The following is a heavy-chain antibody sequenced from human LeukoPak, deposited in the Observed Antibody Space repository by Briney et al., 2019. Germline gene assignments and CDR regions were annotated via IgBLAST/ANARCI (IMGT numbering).Heavy chain of an antibody. CDR1: GGSFSGYY. V-gene: IGHV4-4*07. CDR2: IYTSGST. D-gene: IGHD6-13*01. CDR3: ARDSSSWYGPNWFDP. J-gene: IGHJ5*02. Sequence: SETLSLTCAVYGGSFSGYYWSWIRQPAGKGLEWIGRIYTSGSTNYNPSLKSRVTMSVDTSKNQFSLKLSSVTAADTAVYYCARDSSSWYGPNWFDPWGQGTLVTVSS.